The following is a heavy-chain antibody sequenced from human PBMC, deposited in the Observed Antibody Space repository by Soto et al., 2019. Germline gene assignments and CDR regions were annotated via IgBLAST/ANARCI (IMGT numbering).Heavy chain of an antibody. CDR2: ITADGGT. D-gene: IGHD2-15*01. V-gene: IGHV3-23*01. CDR1: EFTVSGHA. Sequence: EVQVLESGGGLVQPGGSLRLSCEGSEFTVSGHAMTWIRQAPGKGPEWVSTITADGGTYYADSVKGRFAMSRDTSENTLYLQMNRLGAQDTAAYYCAPHVSFSVGSCQYDAFAIRGQGTMVTVSS. CDR3: APHVSFSVGSCQYDAFAI. J-gene: IGHJ3*02.